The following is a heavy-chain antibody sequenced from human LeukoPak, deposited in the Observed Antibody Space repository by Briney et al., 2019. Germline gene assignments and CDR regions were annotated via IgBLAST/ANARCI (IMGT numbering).Heavy chain of an antibody. J-gene: IGHJ4*02. CDR3: ITRPEDAAAGLDF. D-gene: IGHD6-13*01. Sequence: GGSLTLSCAPSGYTFSGSAMHWVPQASGKGVEWVGRIRSKANSYATAHGASVKGRFTISRDDSKNTAYLQMNSMKTEDTAVYYCITRPEDAAAGLDFWGQGTLVTVSS. CDR1: GYTFSGSA. CDR2: IRSKANSYAT. V-gene: IGHV3-73*01.